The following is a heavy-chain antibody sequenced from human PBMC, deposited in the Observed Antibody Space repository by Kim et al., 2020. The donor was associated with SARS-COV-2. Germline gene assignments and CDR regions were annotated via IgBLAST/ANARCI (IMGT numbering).Heavy chain of an antibody. CDR2: ISSSSSYI. V-gene: IGHV3-21*01. D-gene: IGHD3-3*01. CDR1: GFTFSSYS. J-gene: IGHJ6*04. Sequence: GGSLRLSCAASGFTFSSYSMNWVRQAPGKGLEWVSSISSSSSYIYYADSVKGRFTISRDNAKNSLYLQMNSLRAEDTAVYYCARDRSSGITIFGVPKSLYSYYGREVWGEGTTVTVSS. CDR3: ARDRSSGITIFGVPKSLYSYYGREV.